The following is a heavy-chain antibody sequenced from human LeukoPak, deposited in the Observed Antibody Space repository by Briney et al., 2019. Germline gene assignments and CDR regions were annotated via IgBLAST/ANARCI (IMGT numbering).Heavy chain of an antibody. CDR3: AREINIVVVPAAGDYYYYYMDV. Sequence: ASVKVSCKASGYTFTSYGISWVRQATGQGLEWMGWMNPNSGNTGYAQKFQGRVTMTRNTSISTAYMELSSLRSEDTAVYYCAREINIVVVPAAGDYYYYYMDVWGKGTTVTVSS. J-gene: IGHJ6*03. D-gene: IGHD2-2*01. CDR1: GYTFTSYG. CDR2: MNPNSGNT. V-gene: IGHV1-8*02.